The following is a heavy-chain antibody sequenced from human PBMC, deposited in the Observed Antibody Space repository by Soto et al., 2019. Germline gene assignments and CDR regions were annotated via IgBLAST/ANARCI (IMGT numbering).Heavy chain of an antibody. Sequence: ASVKVSCKASGYTFTGYYMHWVRQAPGQGLEWMGWINPNSGGTNYAQKFQGRVTMTRDTSISTAYMDLSRLRSDDTAVYYCASRGSGTANYYYYGMDVWGQGTTVTVS. D-gene: IGHD3-10*01. J-gene: IGHJ6*02. CDR2: INPNSGGT. CDR1: GYTFTGYY. CDR3: ASRGSGTANYYYYGMDV. V-gene: IGHV1-2*02.